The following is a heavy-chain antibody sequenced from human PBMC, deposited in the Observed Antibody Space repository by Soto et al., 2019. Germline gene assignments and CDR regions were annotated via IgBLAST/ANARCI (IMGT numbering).Heavy chain of an antibody. CDR2: IKQDGSEQ. V-gene: IGHV3-7*01. CDR1: GFSFSAYW. Sequence: EVQLVESGGGLVQPGGSLRLSCEASGFSFSAYWMSWVRQAPGKGLEWVANIKQDGSEQYYVDSVKGRFTISRNNAKSSLYLQMNSLRAEDTAVFYCARDFDVCGRGTLVTVSS. J-gene: IGHJ2*01. CDR3: ARDFDV.